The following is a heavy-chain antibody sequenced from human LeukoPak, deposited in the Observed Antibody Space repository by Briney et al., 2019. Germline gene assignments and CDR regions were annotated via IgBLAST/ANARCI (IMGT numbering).Heavy chain of an antibody. D-gene: IGHD3-22*01. V-gene: IGHV1-24*01. CDR2: FDPENGET. J-gene: IGHJ4*02. Sequence: ASVKGSCKVSGYTLTELSMHWVRQAPGKGLEWMGGFDPENGETIYAQKFQGRVTMTADTSTDTAYMELSSLRSEDTAVYYCATGPVLFYDSSGYSPHYWGQGTLVTVSS. CDR1: GYTLTELS. CDR3: ATGPVLFYDSSGYSPHY.